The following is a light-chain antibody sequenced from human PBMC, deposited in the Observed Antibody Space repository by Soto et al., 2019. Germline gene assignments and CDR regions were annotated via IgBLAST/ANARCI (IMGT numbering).Light chain of an antibody. V-gene: IGLV2-14*01. CDR2: DVS. J-gene: IGLJ7*01. CDR1: SSDVGGYNY. CDR3: SSYSTSSTPFV. Sequence: QPVLTQPASVSGSPGQSITISCTGTSSDVGGYNYVSWYQQHPGKAPKLMISDVSNRPSGVSNRFSGSKSGNTASLTISGLQAEDEADYYCSSYSTSSTPFVFGSGTQLTVL.